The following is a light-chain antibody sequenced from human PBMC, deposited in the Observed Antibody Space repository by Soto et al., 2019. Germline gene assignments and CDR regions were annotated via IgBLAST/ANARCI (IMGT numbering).Light chain of an antibody. Sequence: EIVLTQSPGTLYLSPGERATLSCRASQTISSSYLAWYQQKPGQAPRLRVYGAYSRAPGIPDRFSDSGSGTDFTLTISRLEPEDFAVYCFQQDGSSRFTFGAGTKVDIK. CDR1: QTISSSY. CDR2: GAY. J-gene: IGKJ3*01. CDR3: QQDGSSRFT. V-gene: IGKV3-20*01.